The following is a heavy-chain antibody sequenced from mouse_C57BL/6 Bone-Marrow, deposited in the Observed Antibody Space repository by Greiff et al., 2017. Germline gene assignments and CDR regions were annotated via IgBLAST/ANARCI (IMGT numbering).Heavy chain of an antibody. CDR3: ARRNYLITTVVATDFDY. D-gene: IGHD1-1*01. CDR2: IHPNSGST. CDR1: GYTFTSYW. Sequence: QVQLQQPGAELVKPGASVKLSCKASGYTFTSYWMHWVKQRPGQGLEWIGMIHPNSGSTNYNEKFKSKATLTVDKSSSTAYMQPSSLTSEDSAVYYGARRNYLITTVVATDFDYWGKGTTLTVSS. V-gene: IGHV1-64*01. J-gene: IGHJ2*01.